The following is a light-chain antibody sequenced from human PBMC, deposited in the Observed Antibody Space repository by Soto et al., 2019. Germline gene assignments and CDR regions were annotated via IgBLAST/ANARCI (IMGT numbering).Light chain of an antibody. CDR1: SSDVGAYNF. J-gene: IGLJ1*01. V-gene: IGLV2-14*01. CDR2: EVT. Sequence: QSVLTQPASVSGSPGQSITISCTGTSSDVGAYNFVSWYQFHPGRAPKLIIYEVTIRPSGVSNRFSGSKSGNTASLTISGLQAEDEADYYCSSYTTSAPYGFGSGTKVTV. CDR3: SSYTTSAPYG.